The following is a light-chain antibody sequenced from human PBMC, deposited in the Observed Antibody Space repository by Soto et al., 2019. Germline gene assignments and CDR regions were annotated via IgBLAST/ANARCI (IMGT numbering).Light chain of an antibody. V-gene: IGKV3-15*01. J-gene: IGKJ4*01. Sequence: DKVMTQSPATLSVAQGERVTFSCRASQGVSRKLAWYQHKPGQAPRLLISGASTGATGIPARFSGSGSGTEFTLTISSLQSEDCAIYYCQQYHTWPITFGGGTKVDI. CDR3: QQYHTWPIT. CDR1: QGVSRK. CDR2: GAS.